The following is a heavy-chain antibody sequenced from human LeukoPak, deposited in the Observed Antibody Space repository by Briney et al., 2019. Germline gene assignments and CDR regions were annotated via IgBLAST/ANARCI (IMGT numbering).Heavy chain of an antibody. CDR2: ISGSGSYT. CDR1: GFTVSDYS. V-gene: IGHV3-23*01. J-gene: IGHJ4*02. Sequence: GGSLRLSCAASGFTVSDYSMSWVRQAPGKGLEWVSAISGSGSYTDYADSVKGRFTISRDNFKNTLYLQMNSLSAEDTAIYYCAKDDSGWHPLGFDYWGLGTLVTVSS. D-gene: IGHD6-19*01. CDR3: AKDDSGWHPLGFDY.